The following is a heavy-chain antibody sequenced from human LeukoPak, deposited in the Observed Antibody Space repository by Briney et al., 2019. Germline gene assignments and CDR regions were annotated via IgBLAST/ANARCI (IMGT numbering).Heavy chain of an antibody. J-gene: IGHJ4*02. CDR3: AREAARVVAAHFDY. D-gene: IGHD2-15*01. CDR1: GFTFSSYW. Sequence: PGGSLRLSCAASGFTFSSYWMHWVRQAPGKGLVWVSRINSDGSSTSYADSVKGRFTIPRDNAKNSLYLQMNSLRAEDTAVYYCAREAARVVAAHFDYWGQGTLVTVSS. CDR2: INSDGSST. V-gene: IGHV3-74*01.